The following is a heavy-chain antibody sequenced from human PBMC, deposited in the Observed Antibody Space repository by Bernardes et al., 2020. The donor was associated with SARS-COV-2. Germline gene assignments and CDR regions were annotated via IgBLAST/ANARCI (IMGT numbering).Heavy chain of an antibody. V-gene: IGHV3-30*04. Sequence: GGSLRLSCAASGFTFSSYAMHWVRQAPGKGLEWVAVISYDGSNKYYADSVKGRFTISRDNSKNTLYLQMNSLRAEDTAVYYCARGGDIVVVPAAIVLLDAFDIWGQGTMVTVSS. J-gene: IGHJ3*02. CDR2: ISYDGSNK. D-gene: IGHD2-2*01. CDR1: GFTFSSYA. CDR3: ARGGDIVVVPAAIVLLDAFDI.